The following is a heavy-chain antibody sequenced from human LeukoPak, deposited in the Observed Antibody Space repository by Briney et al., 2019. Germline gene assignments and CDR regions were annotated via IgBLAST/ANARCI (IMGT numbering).Heavy chain of an antibody. CDR2: MNRDGTER. CDR1: GFTFSDYW. D-gene: IGHD5-24*01. Sequence: GGSLRLSCVASGFTFSDYWLSWVRQAPGKGLEWVANMNRDGTERNYVDSMKGRITISRDNAKNSLYLQMNSLRVEDTAVYYCARARSTVRRDGYNYSGIGDYWGQGTLVTVSS. J-gene: IGHJ4*02. V-gene: IGHV3-7*01. CDR3: ARARSTVRRDGYNYSGIGDY.